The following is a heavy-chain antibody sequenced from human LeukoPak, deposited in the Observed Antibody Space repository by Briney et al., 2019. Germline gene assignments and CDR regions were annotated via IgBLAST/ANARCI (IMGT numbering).Heavy chain of an antibody. CDR2: VNPSGNT. J-gene: IGHJ4*02. Sequence: SETLSLTCAVHGGSFSGYDWHWIRQPPGKGLEWIGEVNPSGNTNYNPFLKSRVTISVDTSKNQFSLNLSSVTAADTAVYYCARGVFDGSYFACWGQGTLVTVSS. V-gene: IGHV4-34*01. CDR3: ARGVFDGSYFAC. D-gene: IGHD1-26*01. CDR1: GGSFSGYD.